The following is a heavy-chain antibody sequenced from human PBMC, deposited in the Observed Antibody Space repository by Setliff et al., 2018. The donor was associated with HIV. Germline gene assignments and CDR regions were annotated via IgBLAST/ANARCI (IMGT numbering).Heavy chain of an antibody. V-gene: IGHV3-11*04. D-gene: IGHD1-1*01. Sequence: PGGSLRLSCAASGFTFSDYYMSWIRQAPGKGLEWVSYISSSASTKYYADSVKGRVTISRDNAKNSLYLQMNSLRVEDTAVYYCARDYWKVPDHWGQGTLVTVSS. CDR1: GFTFSDYY. J-gene: IGHJ4*02. CDR3: ARDYWKVPDH. CDR2: ISSSASTK.